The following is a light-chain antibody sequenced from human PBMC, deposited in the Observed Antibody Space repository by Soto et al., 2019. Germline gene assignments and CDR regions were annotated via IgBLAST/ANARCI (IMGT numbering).Light chain of an antibody. Sequence: EVVLTQSPATLSLSPGERATLSCRASQSVSSHLTWYQQKPGQAPRLLIYDASNRATGIPARFSGSGSGTDFTLTISSLEPEDFAVYYCQQRTNWRLTFGGGTKVEI. CDR2: DAS. V-gene: IGKV3-11*01. CDR1: QSVSSH. CDR3: QQRTNWRLT. J-gene: IGKJ4*01.